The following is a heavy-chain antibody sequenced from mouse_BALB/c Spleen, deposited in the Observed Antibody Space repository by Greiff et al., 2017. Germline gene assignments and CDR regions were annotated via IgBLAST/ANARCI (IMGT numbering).Heavy chain of an antibody. CDR3: ARKGNYDYWYFDV. D-gene: IGHD2-1*01. CDR2: IYPGDGDT. Sequence: VQLQESGAELARPGASVKLSCKASGYTFTSYWMQWVKQRPGQGLEWIGAIYPGDGDTRYTQKFKGKATLTADKSSSTAYMQLSSLASEDSAVYYCARKGNYDYWYFDVWGAGTTVTVSS. CDR1: GYTFTSYW. J-gene: IGHJ1*01. V-gene: IGHV1-87*01.